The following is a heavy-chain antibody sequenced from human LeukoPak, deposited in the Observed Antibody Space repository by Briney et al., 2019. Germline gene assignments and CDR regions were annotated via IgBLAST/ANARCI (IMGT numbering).Heavy chain of an antibody. V-gene: IGHV3-21*01. D-gene: IGHD3-10*01. Sequence: GGSLRLSCTASGFTFSSYSMNRVRQAPGKGLEWVSSISSSSNYIYYADSAKGRFTISRDNAKNSLYLQMNSLRAEDTAVYYCARMYYVRGVLFYYFDYWGQGTLVTVSS. CDR1: GFTFSSYS. J-gene: IGHJ4*02. CDR3: ARMYYVRGVLFYYFDY. CDR2: ISSSSNYI.